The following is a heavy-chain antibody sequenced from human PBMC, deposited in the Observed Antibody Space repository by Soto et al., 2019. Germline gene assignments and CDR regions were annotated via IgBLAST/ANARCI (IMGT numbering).Heavy chain of an antibody. CDR1: GGSISSSSYY. D-gene: IGHD2-2*01. V-gene: IGHV4-39*01. J-gene: IGHJ4*02. Sequence: PSETLSLTCTVSGGSISSSSYYWGWIRQPPGKGLEWIGSIYYSGSTYYNPSLKSRVTISVDTSKNQFSLELSSLRSEDTAVYYCANDIIVIPGAKGLDYWGQGALVTVSS. CDR2: IYYSGST. CDR3: ANDIIVIPGAKGLDY.